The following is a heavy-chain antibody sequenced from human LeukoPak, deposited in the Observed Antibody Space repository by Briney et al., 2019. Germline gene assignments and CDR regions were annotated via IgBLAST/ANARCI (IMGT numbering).Heavy chain of an antibody. CDR2: FYGSGSA. CDR1: GDSISSGAYY. D-gene: IGHD1-1*01. CDR3: VRDVSQRRHFDY. J-gene: IGHJ4*02. Sequence: SETLSLTCTVSGDSISSGAYYWSWIRQPPGKGLEWIGYFYGSGSASYNPSLKSRVTISVDRSNNQFSLKMSSVTAADTAVYYCVRDVSQRRHFDYWGQGTLVTVSS. V-gene: IGHV4-30-2*01.